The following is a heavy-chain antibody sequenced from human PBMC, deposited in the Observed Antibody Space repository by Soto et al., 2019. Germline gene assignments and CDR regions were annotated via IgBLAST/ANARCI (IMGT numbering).Heavy chain of an antibody. CDR3: AREVVGAIPRPYWYFDL. V-gene: IGHV1-69*12. D-gene: IGHD1-26*01. Sequence: QVQLVQSGAEVKKPGSSVKVSCKASGGTFSSYAISWVRQAPGQGLEWMGGIIPIFGTANYAQKFQGRVTITADESTSTAYMELSSLRSEDKAVYYCAREVVGAIPRPYWYFDLWGRGTMVTVSS. CDR2: IIPIFGTA. CDR1: GGTFSSYA. J-gene: IGHJ2*01.